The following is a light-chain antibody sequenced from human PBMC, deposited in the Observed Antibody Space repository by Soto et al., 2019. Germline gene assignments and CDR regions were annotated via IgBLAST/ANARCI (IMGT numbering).Light chain of an antibody. CDR1: TSDIGAYNY. J-gene: IGLJ1*01. CDR3: SSYTTSSTLYV. Sequence: QSSLTHAASVSGSPGQSITISCSGTTSDIGAYNYVSWFQHHPGKAPKLIIYEVSSRPSGVSNRFSGSKSGNTASLTISGLQAEDEADYYCSSYTTSSTLYVFGAGTKVTVL. V-gene: IGLV2-14*01. CDR2: EVS.